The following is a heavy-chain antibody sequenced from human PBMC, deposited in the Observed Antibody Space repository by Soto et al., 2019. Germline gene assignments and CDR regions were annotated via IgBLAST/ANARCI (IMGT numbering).Heavy chain of an antibody. D-gene: IGHD6-19*01. Sequence: GGSLRLSCVVSGITFSTYGMHWVRQAPGKGLEWVAVIWNDGGKKYYADSVKGRFTISRDNSKNTLYLEMNSLRAEDTAVYYCTRAIYNGAWYGVDYWGQGALVTVSS. J-gene: IGHJ4*02. CDR2: IWNDGGKK. CDR3: TRAIYNGAWYGVDY. V-gene: IGHV3-33*01. CDR1: GITFSTYG.